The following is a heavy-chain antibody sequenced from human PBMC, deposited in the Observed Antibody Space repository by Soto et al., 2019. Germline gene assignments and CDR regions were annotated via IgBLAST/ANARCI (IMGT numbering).Heavy chain of an antibody. J-gene: IGHJ6*04. D-gene: IGHD6-13*01. V-gene: IGHV3-13*01. Sequence: PGWSLRLSCAASGFTFSSYDMHWVRQATGKGLEWVSAIGTAGDTYYPGSVKGRFTISRENAKNSLYLQMNSLRAGDTAVYYCARAAPRYSSGWYCAYCHYGMDGWGRGTTFSAAS. CDR2: IGTAGDT. CDR1: GFTFSSYD. CDR3: ARAAPRYSSGWYCAYCHYGMDG.